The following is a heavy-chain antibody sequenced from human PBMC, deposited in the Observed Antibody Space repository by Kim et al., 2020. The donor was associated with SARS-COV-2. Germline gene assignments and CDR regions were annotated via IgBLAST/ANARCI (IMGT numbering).Heavy chain of an antibody. J-gene: IGHJ4*02. CDR2: IYYSGST. Sequence: SETLSLTCTVSGGSISSYYWSWIRQPPGKGLEWIGYIYYSGSTNYNPSLKSRVTISVDTSKNQFSLKLSSVTAADTAVYYCARVLGCSGGSCYSVRGPLFDYWGQGTLVTVSS. V-gene: IGHV4-59*01. CDR3: ARVLGCSGGSCYSVRGPLFDY. D-gene: IGHD2-15*01. CDR1: GGSISSYY.